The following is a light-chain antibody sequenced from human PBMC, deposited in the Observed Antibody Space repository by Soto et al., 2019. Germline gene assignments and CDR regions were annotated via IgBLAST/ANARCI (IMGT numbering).Light chain of an antibody. Sequence: QSVLAQPPSASGTPGQRVTISCSGSNSNIGRNDVTWYQQVPGTAPQCLIYSNDQRPSGVPDRSSGSRSGTSASLAIRGLQSGDEAEYYCAAWDDTLRARVFGGGTKLTVL. CDR3: AAWDDTLRARV. V-gene: IGLV1-44*01. CDR2: SND. CDR1: NSNIGRND. J-gene: IGLJ2*01.